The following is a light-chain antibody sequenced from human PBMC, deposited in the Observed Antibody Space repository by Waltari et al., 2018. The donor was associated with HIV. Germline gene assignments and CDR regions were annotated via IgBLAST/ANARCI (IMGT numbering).Light chain of an antibody. CDR2: KNN. J-gene: IGLJ2*01. CDR3: AAWDDNLDAAL. Sequence: HSALTQPPSASGTPGQRVTISCSGGRSNNGSNAVSWYHQVPGTAPKLLIYKNNQRPSGVPDRFAGSKSGTSASLAISGLQSEDEADYFCAAWDDNLDAALFGGGTKLTVL. CDR1: RSNNGSNA. V-gene: IGLV1-44*01.